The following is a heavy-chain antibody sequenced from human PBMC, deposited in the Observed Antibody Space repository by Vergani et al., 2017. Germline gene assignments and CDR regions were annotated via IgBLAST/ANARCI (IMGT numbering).Heavy chain of an antibody. J-gene: IGHJ4*02. CDR1: GYTFTGYY. CDR2: INPNSGGT. D-gene: IGHD3-3*01. CDR3: ARDPGPGDYEFWSGYLDY. Sequence: QVQLVQSGAEVKKPGASVKVSCKASGYTFTGYYMHWVRQAPGQGLEWMGWINPNSGGTNYAQKFQGRVTMTRDTSISTAYMELSRLRSDDTAVYYCARDPGPGDYEFWSGYLDYWGQGTLVTVSS. V-gene: IGHV1-2*02.